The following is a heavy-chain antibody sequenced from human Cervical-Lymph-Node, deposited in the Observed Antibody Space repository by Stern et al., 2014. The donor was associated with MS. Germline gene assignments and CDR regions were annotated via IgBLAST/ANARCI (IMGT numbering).Heavy chain of an antibody. Sequence: VQLVQSGAEVKKPGSSVKVSCKASGGTFSSSAISWVRPAPGQGLVWMGAILPIFGTANQDQKVEGRVLITADASTSTAYMELSSLRSEDTAVYCCARGELKEGLVRGMDVWGQGTTVTLSS. CDR1: GGTFSSSA. CDR2: ILPIFGTA. CDR3: ARGELKEGLVRGMDV. J-gene: IGHJ6*02. D-gene: IGHD1-26*01. V-gene: IGHV1-69*01.